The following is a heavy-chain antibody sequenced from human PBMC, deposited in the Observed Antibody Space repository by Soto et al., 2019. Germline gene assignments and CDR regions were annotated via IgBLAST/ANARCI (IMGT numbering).Heavy chain of an antibody. CDR2: ISYDGSNK. CDR3: AKDYRSGWHDSGY. CDR1: GFTFSSYG. D-gene: IGHD6-19*01. Sequence: QVQLVESGGGVVQPGRSLRLSCAASGFTFSSYGMHWVRQAPGKGLEWVAVISYDGSNKYYADSVKGRFTISRDNSKNTLYLQMNSLRAEDTAVYYCAKDYRSGWHDSGYWGQGTLVTVSS. J-gene: IGHJ4*02. V-gene: IGHV3-30*18.